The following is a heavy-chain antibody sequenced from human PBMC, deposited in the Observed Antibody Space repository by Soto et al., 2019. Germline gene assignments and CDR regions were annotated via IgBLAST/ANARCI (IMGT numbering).Heavy chain of an antibody. D-gene: IGHD3-9*01. CDR3: AITRSDILIWFDP. CDR2: IIPILGIA. V-gene: IGHV1-69*02. CDR1: GGTFSSYT. Sequence: QVQLVQSGAEVKKPGSSVKVSCKASGGTFSSYTISWVRQAPGQGLEWMGRIIPILGIANYAQKFQGRVTITADKSTSTAYMELSSLRSEDTAVYYCAITRSDILIWFDPWGQGTLVTVSS. J-gene: IGHJ5*02.